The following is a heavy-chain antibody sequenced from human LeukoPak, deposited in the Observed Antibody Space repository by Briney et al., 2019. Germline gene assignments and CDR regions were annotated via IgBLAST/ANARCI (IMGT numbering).Heavy chain of an antibody. V-gene: IGHV4-34*01. CDR1: GGSFSGYY. CDR2: INHSGST. Sequence: SETLSLTCAVYGGSFSGYYWSWSRQPPGKGLEWIGEINHSGSTNYNPSLKSRVTISVDTSKNQFSLKLSSVTAADTAVYYCATDSQRSAFDIWGQGTMVTVFS. CDR3: ATDSQRSAFDI. D-gene: IGHD4-17*01. J-gene: IGHJ3*02.